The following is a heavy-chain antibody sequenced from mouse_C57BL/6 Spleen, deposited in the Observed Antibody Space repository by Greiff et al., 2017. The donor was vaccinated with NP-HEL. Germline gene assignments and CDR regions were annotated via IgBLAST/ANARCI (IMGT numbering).Heavy chain of an antibody. CDR2: ISSGSSTI. Sequence: EVKVEESGGGLVKPGGSLKLSCAASGFTFSDYGMHWVRQAPEKGLEWVAYISSGSSTIYYADTVKGRFTISRDNAKNTLFLQMTSLRSEDTAMYYCAKGGITTPYYAMDYWGQGTSVTVSS. CDR3: AKGGITTPYYAMDY. D-gene: IGHD1-1*01. CDR1: GFTFSDYG. J-gene: IGHJ4*01. V-gene: IGHV5-17*01.